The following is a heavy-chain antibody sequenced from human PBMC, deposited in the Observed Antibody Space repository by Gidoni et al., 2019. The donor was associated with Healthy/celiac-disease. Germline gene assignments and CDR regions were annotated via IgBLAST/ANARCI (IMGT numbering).Heavy chain of an antibody. J-gene: IGHJ4*02. CDR2: ISYDGSNK. D-gene: IGHD3-22*01. Sequence: QVQLVESGGGVVQPGRSLRLSCAASGFTFRSSAMHWVRQAPGKGLEWVAVISYDGSNKYYADSVKGRFTISRDNSKNTLYLQMNSLRAEDTAVYYCARDQDYYDSSGWGYFDYWGQGTLVTVSS. CDR1: GFTFRSSA. V-gene: IGHV3-30-3*01. CDR3: ARDQDYYDSSGWGYFDY.